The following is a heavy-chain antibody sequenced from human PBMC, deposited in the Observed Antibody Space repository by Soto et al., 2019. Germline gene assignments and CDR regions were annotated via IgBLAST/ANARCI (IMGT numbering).Heavy chain of an antibody. CDR2: INSGSSTI. CDR1: GFPFSSYA. V-gene: IGHV3-48*02. J-gene: IGHJ4*02. D-gene: IGHD5-12*01. CDR3: VRDRGYTGYALQY. Sequence: EVQLVESGGGLVQPGGSLRLSCAASGFPFSSYAMNWVRQAPVKGLEWGSYINSGSSTIYYADSAKGRFTISRDNAKNSLYLQMNSLRDEDTAVYFCVRDRGYTGYALQYWGQGALVAVSS.